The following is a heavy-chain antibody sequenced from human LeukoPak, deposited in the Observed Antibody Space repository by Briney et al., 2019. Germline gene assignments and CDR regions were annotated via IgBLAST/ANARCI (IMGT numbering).Heavy chain of an antibody. D-gene: IGHD3-16*01. CDR1: GYTFTGYY. CDR2: INPNSGGT. J-gene: IGHJ4*02. Sequence: ASVKVSCKASGYTFTGYYMHWVRQAPGQGLEWMGWINPNSGGTNYAQEFQGRVTMTRDTSISTAYMELSRLRSDDTAVYYCARGLPLQNLSLLRLGELPFDYWGQGTLVTVSS. V-gene: IGHV1-2*02. CDR3: ARGLPLQNLSLLRLGELPFDY.